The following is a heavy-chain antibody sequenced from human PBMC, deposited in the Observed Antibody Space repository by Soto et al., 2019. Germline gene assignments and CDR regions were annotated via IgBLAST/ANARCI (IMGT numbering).Heavy chain of an antibody. CDR2: INPNNGNT. Sequence: ASVKVSCKASGYTFTSYGISWVRQAPGQGLEWMGWINPNNGNTNYAQKFQGWVTMTRDTSISTAYMELSRLRSDDTAVYYCARVGYSSSWYVAFDIWGQGTMVTVSS. J-gene: IGHJ3*02. V-gene: IGHV1-18*01. CDR1: GYTFTSYG. D-gene: IGHD6-13*01. CDR3: ARVGYSSSWYVAFDI.